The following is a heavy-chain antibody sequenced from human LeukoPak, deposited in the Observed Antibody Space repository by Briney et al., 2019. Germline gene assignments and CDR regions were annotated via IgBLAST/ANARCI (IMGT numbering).Heavy chain of an antibody. Sequence: GSLRLSCAASGFTFSSYEMNWVRQAPGKGLEWIGSIYYSGSTYYNPSLKSRVTISVDTSKNHFSLKLRSVTAADTAVYYCARDPVDPTIVSDPWGQGTLVTVSS. J-gene: IGHJ5*02. V-gene: IGHV4-59*12. D-gene: IGHD5-18*01. CDR2: IYYSGST. CDR3: ARDPVDPTIVSDP. CDR1: GFTFSSYE.